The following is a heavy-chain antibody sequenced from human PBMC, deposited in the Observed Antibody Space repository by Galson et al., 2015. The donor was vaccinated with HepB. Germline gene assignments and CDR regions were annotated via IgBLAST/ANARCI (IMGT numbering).Heavy chain of an antibody. J-gene: IGHJ4*02. CDR3: ARVAQYYDSSVVSHPFDY. V-gene: IGHV3-11*05. D-gene: IGHD3-22*01. CDR2: ISSSSSYT. CDR1: GFTFSDYY. Sequence: SLRLSCAASGFTFSDYYMSWIRQAPGKGLEWVSYISSSSSYTNYADSVKGRFTISRDNAKNSLYLQMNSLRAEDTAVYYCARVAQYYDSSVVSHPFDYWGQGTLVTVSS.